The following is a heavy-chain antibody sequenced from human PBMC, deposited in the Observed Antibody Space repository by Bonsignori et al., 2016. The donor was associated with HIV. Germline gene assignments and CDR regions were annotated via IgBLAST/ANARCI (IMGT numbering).Heavy chain of an antibody. D-gene: IGHD2-2*01. CDR1: GGSFSGYY. CDR3: ASGYCSSTSCYRRRAFDI. J-gene: IGHJ3*02. V-gene: IGHV4-34*01. Sequence: SETLSLTCAVYGGSFSGYYWSWIRQPPGKGLEWIGEINHSGSTNYNPSLKSRVTISVDTSKNQFSLKLSSVTAADTAVYYCASGYCSSTSCYRRRAFDIWGQGTMVTVSS. CDR2: INHSGST.